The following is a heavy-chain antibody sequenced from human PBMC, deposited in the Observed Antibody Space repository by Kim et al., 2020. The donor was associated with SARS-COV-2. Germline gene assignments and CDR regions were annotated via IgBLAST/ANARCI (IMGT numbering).Heavy chain of an antibody. V-gene: IGHV4-4*02. CDR1: GGSISSSNW. D-gene: IGHD6-19*01. CDR2: IYHSGST. Sequence: SETLSLTCAVSGGSISSSNWWCWVRQPPGEGLEWIGEIYHSGSTNYNPSLRSRVTISVDKSKNQFSLKLSSVTAADTAVYYCARVGYSSGWYYLYGMDVWGQGTTVTVSS. J-gene: IGHJ6*02. CDR3: ARVGYSSGWYYLYGMDV.